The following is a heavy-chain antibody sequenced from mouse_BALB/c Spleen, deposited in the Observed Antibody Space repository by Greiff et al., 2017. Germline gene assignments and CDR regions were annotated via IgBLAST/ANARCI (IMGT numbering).Heavy chain of an antibody. J-gene: IGHJ2*01. CDR3: TRSDYRYYFDY. D-gene: IGHD2-14*01. CDR2: INPSNGGT. Sequence: QVQLQQPGAELVKPGASVKLSCKASGYTFTSYYMYWVKQRPGQGLEWIGGINPSNGGTNFNEKFKSKATLTVDKSSSTAYMQLSSLTSEDSAVYYCTRSDYRYYFDYWGQGTTLTVSS. CDR1: GYTFTSYY. V-gene: IGHV1S81*02.